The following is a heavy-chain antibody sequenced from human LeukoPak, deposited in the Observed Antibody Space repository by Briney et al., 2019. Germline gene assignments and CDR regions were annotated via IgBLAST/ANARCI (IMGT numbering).Heavy chain of an antibody. J-gene: IGHJ3*02. D-gene: IGHD2-8*01. V-gene: IGHV1-18*01. CDR2: ISGYNAYT. Sequence: ASVKVSCKASGYTFTSYGISWVRQAPGQGLEWMGWISGYNAYTHYAQKLQGRVTMTTDTSTSTAYMELRSLRSDDTAVYYCARFLCDNGVCHRAFDIWGQGTMVTVSS. CDR3: ARFLCDNGVCHRAFDI. CDR1: GYTFTSYG.